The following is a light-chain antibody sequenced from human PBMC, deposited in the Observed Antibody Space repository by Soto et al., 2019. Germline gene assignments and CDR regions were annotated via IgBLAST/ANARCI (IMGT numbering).Light chain of an antibody. CDR2: SNN. J-gene: IGLJ1*01. CDR3: VVGDASMNGYG. Sequence: QSVLTQPPSASGTPGQRVTISCSGSSSNIGSNTVNWYQQLPGTAPKLLIYSNNQRPSGVPDRFSGSKSGTSASLAISGLQYEDEADYYCVVGDASMNGYGIGTGTKVTVL. CDR1: SSNIGSNT. V-gene: IGLV1-44*01.